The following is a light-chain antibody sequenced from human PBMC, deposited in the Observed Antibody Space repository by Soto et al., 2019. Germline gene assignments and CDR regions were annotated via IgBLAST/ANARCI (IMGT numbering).Light chain of an antibody. Sequence: EIVLTQSPATLSLSPGERATLSCRASQSIYSYLAWYQQRPGQAPRLVIYDASSRATGIPARFSASGSGSDFTLTISSLEPEDFAVYYCQQRSDWPRTFGRGTKLEI. V-gene: IGKV3-11*01. CDR1: QSIYSY. CDR3: QQRSDWPRT. J-gene: IGKJ2*01. CDR2: DAS.